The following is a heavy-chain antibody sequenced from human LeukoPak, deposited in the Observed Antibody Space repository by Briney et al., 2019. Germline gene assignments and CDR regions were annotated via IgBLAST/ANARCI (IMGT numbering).Heavy chain of an antibody. Sequence: PSGTLSLTCTVSGGSISSYYWSWIRQPPGKGLEWIGYIYYSGSTNYNPSLKSRVTISVDTSKDQFSLKLSSVTAADTAVYYCARDGGCGGDCSVGDFDYWGQGTLVTVSS. CDR1: GGSISSYY. J-gene: IGHJ4*02. CDR3: ARDGGCGGDCSVGDFDY. D-gene: IGHD2-21*02. V-gene: IGHV4-59*01. CDR2: IYYSGST.